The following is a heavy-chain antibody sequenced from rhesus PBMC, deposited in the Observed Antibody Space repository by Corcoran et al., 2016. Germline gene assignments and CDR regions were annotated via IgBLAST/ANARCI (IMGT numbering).Heavy chain of an antibody. Sequence: VQLQESGPGGVRPSATLSLHCAVSGSSISSGYDWRLIRQPPGKGLEGIGYIHGSSASTNENPTLQNRGTIPNDTPKKQFALKLSSVTAADTAVYHCARDRSPFDYWGQGVLVTVSS. CDR3: ARDRSPFDY. CDR1: GSSISSGYD. V-gene: IGHV4-76*01. J-gene: IGHJ4*01. D-gene: IGHD3-40*01. CDR2: IHGSSAST.